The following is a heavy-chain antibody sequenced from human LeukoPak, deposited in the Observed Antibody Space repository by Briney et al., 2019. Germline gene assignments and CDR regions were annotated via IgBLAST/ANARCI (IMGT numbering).Heavy chain of an antibody. J-gene: IGHJ4*02. D-gene: IGHD1-26*01. V-gene: IGHV4-59*01. CDR3: ARGRGAVVSPYFDF. Sequence: PSETLSLTCTVSGGSISSFYWTWIRQPPGGGLLWIGQVYYSGTTNYNPSLKSRVSISVATSKNHFSLQLSSVTAADTAVYYCARGRGAVVSPYFDFWGQGALVTVSS. CDR2: VYYSGTT. CDR1: GGSISSFY.